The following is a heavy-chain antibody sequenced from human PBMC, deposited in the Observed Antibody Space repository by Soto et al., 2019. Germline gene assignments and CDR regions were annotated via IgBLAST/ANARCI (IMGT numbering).Heavy chain of an antibody. V-gene: IGHV3-48*03. D-gene: IGHD2-21*01. J-gene: IGHJ4*02. Sequence: GGSLRLSCAASGFSFSNSEMNWIRQAPGKGLEWVAHMTGSGGAIYYADSVKGRFTISRDNAKNSLYLHLNSLRAEDTALYYCARSGGDYRPFDSWGQGTPVTVSS. CDR2: MTGSGGAI. CDR1: GFSFSNSE. CDR3: ARSGGDYRPFDS.